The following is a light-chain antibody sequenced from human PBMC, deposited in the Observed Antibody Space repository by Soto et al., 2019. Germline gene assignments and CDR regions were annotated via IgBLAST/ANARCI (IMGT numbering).Light chain of an antibody. J-gene: IGKJ4*01. CDR1: QTVRNNY. CDR3: QQFSSYPLT. Sequence: FMLTQSPGTLSLSPGERATLSCRASQTVRNNYLAWYQQKPGQAPRLLIYDASSRATGIPDRFSGGGSGTDFTLTISRLEPEDLAVYYCQQFSSYPLTFAGATKVDI. V-gene: IGKV3-20*01. CDR2: DAS.